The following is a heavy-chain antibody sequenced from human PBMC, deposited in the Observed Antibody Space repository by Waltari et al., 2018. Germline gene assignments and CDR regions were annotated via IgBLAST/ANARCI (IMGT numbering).Heavy chain of an antibody. D-gene: IGHD6-13*01. CDR1: GGSISSSSYY. CDR2: IYYSGST. Sequence: QLQLQESGPGLVKPSEPLSLTCTVSGGSISSSSYYWGWIRQPPGKGLEWNGSIYYSGSTYYHPTLKSRVTIAVDTAKNQFSLKLSSVTAADTAVYYCARNVSSISSSRDAFDYWGQGTLVSVSS. V-gene: IGHV4-39*07. J-gene: IGHJ4*02. CDR3: ARNVSSISSSRDAFDY.